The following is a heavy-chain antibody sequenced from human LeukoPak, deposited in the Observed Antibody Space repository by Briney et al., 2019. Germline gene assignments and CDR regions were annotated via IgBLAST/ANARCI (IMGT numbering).Heavy chain of an antibody. D-gene: IGHD2-2*01. CDR2: IYTSGST. CDR3: ARDKGYCSSTSCYALYYFDY. Sequence: SETLSLTCTVSGGSISSYYWSWIRQPAGKGLEWIGRIYTSGSTNYNPSLKSRVTMSVDTSKNQFSLKLSSVTAADTAVYYRARDKGYCSSTSCYALYYFDYWGQGTLVTVSS. CDR1: GGSISSYY. J-gene: IGHJ4*02. V-gene: IGHV4-4*07.